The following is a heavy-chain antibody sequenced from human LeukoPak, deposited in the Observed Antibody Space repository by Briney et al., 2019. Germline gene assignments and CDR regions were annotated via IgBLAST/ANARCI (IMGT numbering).Heavy chain of an antibody. J-gene: IGHJ3*02. CDR2: IYSGGST. CDR1: GFTVSSNY. Sequence: GGSLRLSCAASGFTVSSNYMSWVRQAPGKGLEWVSVIYSGGSTYYADSVKGRFTISRDNSKNTLYLQMNSLRAEDTAVYYCARVLVPYSSSWGHIDIWGQGTMVTVSS. CDR3: ARVLVPYSSSWGHIDI. V-gene: IGHV3-53*01. D-gene: IGHD6-13*01.